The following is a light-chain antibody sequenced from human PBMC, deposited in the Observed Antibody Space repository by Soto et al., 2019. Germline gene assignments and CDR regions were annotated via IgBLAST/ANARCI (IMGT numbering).Light chain of an antibody. V-gene: IGKV3-11*01. CDR1: QNIHTS. J-gene: IGKJ5*01. CDR3: LQHNSYPIT. CDR2: DST. Sequence: VLTQSPATLSLSPGDTATLSCRASQNIHTSLAWYQQKPGQAPRLVVYDSTLRANGVPARFSGSGSGTEFTLTISSLQPEDFATYYCLQHNSYPITFGQGTRLENK.